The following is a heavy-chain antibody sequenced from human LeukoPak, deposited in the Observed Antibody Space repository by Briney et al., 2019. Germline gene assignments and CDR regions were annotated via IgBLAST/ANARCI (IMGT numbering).Heavy chain of an antibody. Sequence: SETLSLTCAVYGGSFSGYYWSWIRQPPGKGLEWIGEINHSGSTNYNPSLKSRVTISVDTSKNQFSLKLSSVTAADTAVYYCARGRDCSSTSCYTHYYGMDVWGQGTTVTVSS. J-gene: IGHJ6*02. D-gene: IGHD2-2*02. CDR2: INHSGST. V-gene: IGHV4-34*01. CDR1: GGSFSGYY. CDR3: ARGRDCSSTSCYTHYYGMDV.